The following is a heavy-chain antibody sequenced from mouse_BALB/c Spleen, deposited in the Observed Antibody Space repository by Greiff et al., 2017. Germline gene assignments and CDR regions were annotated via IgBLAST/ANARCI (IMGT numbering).Heavy chain of an antibody. CDR1: GFTFSSYA. Sequence: EVMLVESGGGLVKPGGSLKLSCAASGFTFSSYAMSWVRQTPEKRLEWVASISSGGSTYYPDSVKGRFTISRDNARNILYLQMSSLRSEDTAMYYCARVRFYDGHYWYFDVWGAGTTVTVSS. CDR2: ISSGGST. J-gene: IGHJ1*01. D-gene: IGHD2-3*01. CDR3: ARVRFYDGHYWYFDV. V-gene: IGHV5-6-5*01.